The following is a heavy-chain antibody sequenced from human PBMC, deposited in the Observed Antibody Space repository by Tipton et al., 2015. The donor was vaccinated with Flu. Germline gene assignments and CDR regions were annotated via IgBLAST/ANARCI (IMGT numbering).Heavy chain of an antibody. CDR3: ARGQGANP. V-gene: IGHV3-53*01. J-gene: IGHJ5*02. Sequence: AVSGFTFSSYWMSWVRQAPGKGLEWVSVIYSDGSTYYVDSVKGRFTVSRDNSKNMLSLQMNSLRAEDTAVYYCARGQGANPWGQGTLVTVSS. CDR1: GFTFSSYW. CDR2: IYSDGST.